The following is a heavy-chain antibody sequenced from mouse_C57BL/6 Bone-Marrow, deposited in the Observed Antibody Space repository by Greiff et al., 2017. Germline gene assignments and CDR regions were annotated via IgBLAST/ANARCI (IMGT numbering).Heavy chain of an antibody. CDR1: GYTFTDYE. Sequence: QVQLQQSGAELVRPGASVTLSCKASGYTFTDYEMHWVKQTPVHGLEWIGAIDPETGGTAYNQKFKGKDILTADKSSSTAYMELRSLTSEDSAVYYCTRWGFPFAYWGQGTLVTVSA. CDR2: IDPETGGT. V-gene: IGHV1-15*01. CDR3: TRWGFPFAY. J-gene: IGHJ3*01.